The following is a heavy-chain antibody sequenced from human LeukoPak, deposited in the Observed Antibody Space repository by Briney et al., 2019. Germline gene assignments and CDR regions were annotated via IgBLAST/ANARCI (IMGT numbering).Heavy chain of an antibody. J-gene: IGHJ4*02. Sequence: PSETLSLTRTVSGGSISTSDYYWDWIRQPPGKGLEWIGSISYSGNTHYNPSLKSRVTISADTSKNQFSLKLSSVTAADTAVYYCARASGSSRYRFDYWGQGTLVTVSS. D-gene: IGHD1-26*01. CDR2: ISYSGNT. V-gene: IGHV4-39*01. CDR3: ARASGSSRYRFDY. CDR1: GGSISTSDYY.